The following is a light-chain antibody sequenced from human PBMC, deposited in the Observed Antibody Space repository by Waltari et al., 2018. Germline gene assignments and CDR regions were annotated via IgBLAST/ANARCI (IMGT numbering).Light chain of an antibody. Sequence: DIQMTQSQSSVSASVGDRVTITCRASQDIGIWLAWYQHKPGSAPKLLIHAASSLQGGVPSRCSGSGSGTDFTRTISGLQPEDFASYFCQQANSFPITFGQGTRLEIK. CDR1: QDIGIW. CDR2: AAS. J-gene: IGKJ5*01. V-gene: IGKV1D-12*01. CDR3: QQANSFPIT.